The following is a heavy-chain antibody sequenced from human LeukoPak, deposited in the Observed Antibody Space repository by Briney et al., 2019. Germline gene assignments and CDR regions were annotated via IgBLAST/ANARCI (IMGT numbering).Heavy chain of an antibody. V-gene: IGHV4-59*01. J-gene: IGHJ4*02. CDR1: GGSISSYY. CDR2: IYYSGST. CDR3: AGTSGWYESFDY. D-gene: IGHD6-19*01. Sequence: SETLSLTCTVSGGSISSYYWSWIRQPPGKGLEWIGYIYYSGSTNYNPSLKSRVTISVDTSENRFSLKLSSVTAADTAVYYCAGTSGWYESFDYWGQGTLVTVFS.